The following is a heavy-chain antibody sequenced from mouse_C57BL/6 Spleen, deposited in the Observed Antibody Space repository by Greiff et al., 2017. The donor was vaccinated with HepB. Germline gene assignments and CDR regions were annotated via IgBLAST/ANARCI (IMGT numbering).Heavy chain of an antibody. CDR1: GYSFTDYN. D-gene: IGHD2-3*01. CDR2: INPNYGTT. Sequence: VQLKESGPELVKPGASVKISCKASGYSFTDYNMNWVKQSNGKSLEWIGVINPNYGTTSYNQKFKGKATLTVDQSSSTAYMQLNSLTSEDSAVYYCARVGYDGYYDDAMDYWGQGTSVTVSS. J-gene: IGHJ4*01. V-gene: IGHV1-39*01. CDR3: ARVGYDGYYDDAMDY.